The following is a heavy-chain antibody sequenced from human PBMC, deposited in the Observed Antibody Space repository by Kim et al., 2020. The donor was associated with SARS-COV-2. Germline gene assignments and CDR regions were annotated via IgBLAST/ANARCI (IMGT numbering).Heavy chain of an antibody. CDR2: MNPNSGNT. D-gene: IGHD3-10*01. CDR1: GYTFTSYD. Sequence: ASVKVSCKASGYTFTSYDINWVRQATGQGLEWMGWMNPNSGNTGYAQKFQGRVTMTRNTSISTAYMELSNLRSEDTAVYYCARGGGVSLSYYYYYYGMDVWGQGTTVTVSS. V-gene: IGHV1-8*01. CDR3: ARGGGVSLSYYYYYYGMDV. J-gene: IGHJ6*02.